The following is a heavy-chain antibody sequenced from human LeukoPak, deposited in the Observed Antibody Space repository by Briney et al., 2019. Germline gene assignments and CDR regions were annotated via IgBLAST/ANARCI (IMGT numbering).Heavy chain of an antibody. CDR2: ISWNSGSI. Sequence: GGSLRLSCAASGFTLDDYAMHWVRQAPGKGLEWVSGISWNSGSIGYADSVKGRFTISRDNTKNSLYLQMNSLRAEDTALYYCAKDLGWLRFSGFDYWGQGTLVTVSS. D-gene: IGHD5-12*01. CDR1: GFTLDDYA. CDR3: AKDLGWLRFSGFDY. V-gene: IGHV3-9*01. J-gene: IGHJ4*02.